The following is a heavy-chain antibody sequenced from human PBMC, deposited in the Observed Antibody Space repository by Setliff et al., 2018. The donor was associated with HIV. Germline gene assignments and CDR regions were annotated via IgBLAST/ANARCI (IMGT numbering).Heavy chain of an antibody. V-gene: IGHV4-39*07. CDR3: ARGPPFAY. Sequence: SETLSLTCTASGGSFIGSSFQSTWIRQTPGKGLEWIADIAYSGTTMYTNYNPSLGSRVIISEDTSRDQFFLKLTSVTADDTGIYHCARGPPFAYWGQGLLVTVSS. CDR1: GGSFIGSSFQ. J-gene: IGHJ4*02. CDR2: IAYSGTTMYT.